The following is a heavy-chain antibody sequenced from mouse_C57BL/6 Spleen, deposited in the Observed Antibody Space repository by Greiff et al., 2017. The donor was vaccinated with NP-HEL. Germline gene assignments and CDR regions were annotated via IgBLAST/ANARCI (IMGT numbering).Heavy chain of an antibody. D-gene: IGHD2-1*01. J-gene: IGHJ4*01. CDR3: ARGGNYHYAMDY. Sequence: QVQLQQSGAELVKPGASVKMSCKASGYTFTTYPIEWMKQNHGKSLEWIGNFHPYNDDTKYNEKFKGKATLNVEKSSSTVYLELSRLTSDDSAVYYCARGGNYHYAMDYWGQGTSVTVSS. V-gene: IGHV1-47*01. CDR2: FHPYNDDT. CDR1: GYTFTTYP.